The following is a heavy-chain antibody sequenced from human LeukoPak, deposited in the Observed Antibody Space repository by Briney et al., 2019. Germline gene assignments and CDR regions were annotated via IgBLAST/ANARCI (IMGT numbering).Heavy chain of an antibody. CDR3: ATERGYSYGDAFDI. CDR2: IRYDGNNK. J-gene: IGHJ3*02. D-gene: IGHD5-18*01. CDR1: GFTFSSSG. Sequence: GGSLRLSCAASGFTFSSSGMHWVRQAPGKGPEWVAFIRYDGNNKYYADSVKGRFTISRDNSKNTLYLQMNSLRAEDTAVYYCATERGYSYGDAFDIWGQGTMVTVSS. V-gene: IGHV3-30*02.